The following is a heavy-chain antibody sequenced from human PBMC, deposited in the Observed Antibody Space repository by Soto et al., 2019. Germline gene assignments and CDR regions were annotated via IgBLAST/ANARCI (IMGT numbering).Heavy chain of an antibody. CDR1: GVSISSYY. CDR2: IYYSGST. J-gene: IGHJ3*02. CDR3: ARVGGDYDAFDI. V-gene: IGHV4-59*01. D-gene: IGHD4-17*01. Sequence: PSETLSLTCTVSGVSISSYYWSWIRQPPGKGLEWIGYIYYSGSTNYNPSLKSRVTISVDTSKNQFSLKLSSVTAADTAVYYCARVGGDYDAFDIWGQGTMVTVSS.